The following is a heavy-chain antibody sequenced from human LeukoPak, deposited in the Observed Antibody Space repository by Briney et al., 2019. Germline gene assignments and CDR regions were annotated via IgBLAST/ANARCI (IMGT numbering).Heavy chain of an antibody. CDR2: IKQDGSEK. CDR3: AREQWLDRPYYYYMDV. J-gene: IGHJ6*03. D-gene: IGHD6-19*01. Sequence: PGGSLRLSCAASGFIFSSHAMSWVRQAPGKGLEWVANIKQDGSEKHYVDSVKGRFTISRDNAKNSLYLQMNSLRAEDTAVYYCAREQWLDRPYYYYMDVWGKGTTVTVSS. V-gene: IGHV3-7*01. CDR1: GFIFSSHA.